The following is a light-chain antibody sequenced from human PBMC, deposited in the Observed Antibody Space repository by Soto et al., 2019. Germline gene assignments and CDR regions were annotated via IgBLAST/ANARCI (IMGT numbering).Light chain of an antibody. J-gene: IGKJ4*01. CDR3: QEGTYWPA. CDR1: QSVSSSY. Sequence: EIVLTQSPGTLSLSPGERATLSCRASQSVSSSYLAWYQQKPGQPPRLIIYDASVRATGIPARFSGSGSGTDFTLTISNLEPEDFAVYYCQEGTYWPAFGGGTKVDIK. CDR2: DAS. V-gene: IGKV3D-20*02.